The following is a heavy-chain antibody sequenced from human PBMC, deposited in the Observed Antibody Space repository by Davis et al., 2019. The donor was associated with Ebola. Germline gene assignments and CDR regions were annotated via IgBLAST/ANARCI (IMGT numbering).Heavy chain of an antibody. D-gene: IGHD2-21*02. Sequence: GESLKISCAASGFTFSSYSMNWVRQAPGKGLEWVSTISKTSVYTYYAESVKGRFTISRDNAKNSLYLQMNSLRAEDTAVYYCAKSDKLDYWGQGTLVTVSS. CDR3: AKSDKLDY. CDR2: ISKTSVYT. J-gene: IGHJ4*02. V-gene: IGHV3-21*01. CDR1: GFTFSSYS.